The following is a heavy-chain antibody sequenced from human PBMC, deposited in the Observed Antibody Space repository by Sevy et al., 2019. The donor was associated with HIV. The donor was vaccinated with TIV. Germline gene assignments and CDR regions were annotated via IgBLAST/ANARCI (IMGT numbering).Heavy chain of an antibody. CDR3: ATSGGVTDYGMDV. V-gene: IGHV3-48*03. J-gene: IGHJ6*02. D-gene: IGHD3-16*01. CDR2: ISSSGSTI. CDR1: GFTFSSYE. Sequence: GGSLRLSCEASGFTFSSYEMNWVRQAPGKGLEWVSYISSSGSTISYADSVKGRFTISRDNAKNSLYLQMNSLRAEGTAVYYCATSGGVTDYGMDVWGQGTTVTVSS.